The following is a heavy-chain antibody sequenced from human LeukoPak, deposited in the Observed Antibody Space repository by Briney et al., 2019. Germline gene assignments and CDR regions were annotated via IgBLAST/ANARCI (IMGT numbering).Heavy chain of an antibody. CDR1: GFTFSSYG. Sequence: GGSLRLSRAASGFTFSSYGMHWVRQAPGKGLEWVAVIWYDGSNKYYADSVKGRFTISRDNSKNTLYLQMNSLRAEDTAVYYCARGCEVLTGSPEGYYFDYWGQGTLVTVSS. J-gene: IGHJ4*02. D-gene: IGHD3-9*01. CDR2: IWYDGSNK. V-gene: IGHV3-33*01. CDR3: ARGCEVLTGSPEGYYFDY.